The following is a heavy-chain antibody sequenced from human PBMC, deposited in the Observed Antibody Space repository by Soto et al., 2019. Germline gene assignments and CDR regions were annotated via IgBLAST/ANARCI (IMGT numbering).Heavy chain of an antibody. CDR2: ISGSGGST. D-gene: IGHD2-15*01. Sequence: PGGSLRLSCAASGFTFSSYAMSWVRQAPGKGLEWVSAISGSGGSTYYADSVKGRFTISRDNSKNTLYLQMNSLRAEDTAVYYCAKDALYCSGGSCYYYYMDVWGKGTTVTVSS. V-gene: IGHV3-23*01. CDR1: GFTFSSYA. CDR3: AKDALYCSGGSCYYYYMDV. J-gene: IGHJ6*03.